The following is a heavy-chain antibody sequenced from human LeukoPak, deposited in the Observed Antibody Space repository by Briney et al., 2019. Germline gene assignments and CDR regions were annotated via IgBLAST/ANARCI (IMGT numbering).Heavy chain of an antibody. J-gene: IGHJ3*01. D-gene: IGHD1-26*01. Sequence: PGRSLRLSCAASGFTFSSYAMHWVRQAPGKGLEWVAVISYDGSNKYYADSVKGRFTISRDNSKNTLYLQMNSLRAEDTAVYYCARGIVGAFWGQGTMVTVSS. CDR3: ARGIVGAF. V-gene: IGHV3-30-3*01. CDR1: GFTFSSYA. CDR2: ISYDGSNK.